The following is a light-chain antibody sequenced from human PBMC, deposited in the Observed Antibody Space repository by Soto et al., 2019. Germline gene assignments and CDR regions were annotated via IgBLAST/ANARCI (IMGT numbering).Light chain of an antibody. CDR1: SSDVGGYKY. Sequence: QSALTQPRSVSGSPGQSVTISCTGTSSDVGGYKYVSWYQQHPGKAPKLRIYDVSKRASGVPDRFSGSKSGNTASLTISGLQAEDEADYYCCSYAGSYTWVFGGGTQLTVL. CDR3: CSYAGSYTWV. J-gene: IGLJ3*02. CDR2: DVS. V-gene: IGLV2-11*01.